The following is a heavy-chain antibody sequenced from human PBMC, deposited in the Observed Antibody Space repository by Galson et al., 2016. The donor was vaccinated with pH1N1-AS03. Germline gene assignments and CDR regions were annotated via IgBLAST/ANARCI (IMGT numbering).Heavy chain of an antibody. V-gene: IGHV3-7*01. D-gene: IGHD1-26*01. J-gene: IGHJ4*02. CDR1: GFTFSSSW. Sequence: SLRLSCAASGFTFSSSWMSWVRQAPGRGLEWVANIRQDGSDKYYVDSVRGRFTISRDNAKNSLYLQMNSLRAEDTAVYYCVNGGTNFDSWGQGTLVIVSS. CDR3: VNGGTNFDS. CDR2: IRQDGSDK.